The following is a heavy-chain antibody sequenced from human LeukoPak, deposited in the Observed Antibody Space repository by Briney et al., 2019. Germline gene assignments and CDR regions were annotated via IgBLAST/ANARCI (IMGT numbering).Heavy chain of an antibody. J-gene: IGHJ4*02. CDR1: GFTFSSYG. V-gene: IGHV3-33*01. Sequence: GRSLRLSCAASGFTFSSYGMPWVRQAPGKGLEWVAVIWYDGSNKYYADSVKGRFTISRDNSKNTLYLQMNSLRAEDTAVYYCARDRYGSGSYYPYWGQGTLVTVSS. CDR2: IWYDGSNK. D-gene: IGHD3-10*01. CDR3: ARDRYGSGSYYPY.